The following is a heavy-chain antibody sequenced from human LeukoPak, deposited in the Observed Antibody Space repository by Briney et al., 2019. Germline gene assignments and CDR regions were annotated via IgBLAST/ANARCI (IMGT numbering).Heavy chain of an antibody. Sequence: RASVKVSCKASGYIFNNYGITWVRQAPGQGPEWMGWISDYNGNVKYTQKLQDRVTMTTDTSTSTAYLELRRLRSDDTAVYYCARGHRSDWLTTQGYWGQGTLVTVSS. D-gene: IGHD3-9*01. CDR2: ISDYNGNV. V-gene: IGHV1-18*01. CDR1: GYIFNNYG. J-gene: IGHJ4*02. CDR3: ARGHRSDWLTTQGY.